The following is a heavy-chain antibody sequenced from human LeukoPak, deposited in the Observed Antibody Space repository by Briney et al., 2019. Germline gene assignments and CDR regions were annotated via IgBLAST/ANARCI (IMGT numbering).Heavy chain of an antibody. CDR3: ARGSAWDPDY. CDR1: AFTFSTYW. V-gene: IGHV3-7*03. J-gene: IGHJ4*01. D-gene: IGHD3-3*01. CDR2: IRPDGSEG. Sequence: GGSLRLSCAASAFTFSTYWMSWVRQAPGKGLEWVANIRPDGSEGYYVDSMKGRFTISRDNAKNSLYLQINSLRVEDTALYYCARGSAWDPDYWGQGTLVTVSS.